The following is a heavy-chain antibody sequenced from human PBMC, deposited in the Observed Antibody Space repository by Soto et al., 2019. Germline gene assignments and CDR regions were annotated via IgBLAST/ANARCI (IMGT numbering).Heavy chain of an antibody. Sequence: SETLSLTCTVSGGSLSSGGYYWSWIRQHPGKGLEWIGYIYYSGSTYYNPSLKSRVTISVDTSKNQFSLKLSSVTAADTAVYYCARVEVVPAAIAYNWFDPWGQGTLVTVSS. CDR3: ARVEVVPAAIAYNWFDP. V-gene: IGHV4-31*03. J-gene: IGHJ5*02. D-gene: IGHD2-2*01. CDR2: IYYSGST. CDR1: GGSLSSGGYY.